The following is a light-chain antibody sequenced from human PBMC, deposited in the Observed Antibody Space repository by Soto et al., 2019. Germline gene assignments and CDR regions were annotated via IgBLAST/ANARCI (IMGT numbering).Light chain of an antibody. V-gene: IGKV1-5*01. Sequence: ILLPPSPHTLSASVGVSVTITCRARQSLRSWLAWYPPNPGKAPNLLIYDASTLESGVPSRFSGRGSGTEFTLTISSLQPDDFATYYCQQYNSYWTFGQGTKVDIK. CDR1: QSLRSW. CDR2: DAS. CDR3: QQYNSYWT. J-gene: IGKJ1*01.